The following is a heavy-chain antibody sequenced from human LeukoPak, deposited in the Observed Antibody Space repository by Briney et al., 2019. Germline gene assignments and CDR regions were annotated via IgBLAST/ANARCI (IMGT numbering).Heavy chain of an antibody. J-gene: IGHJ5*02. V-gene: IGHV3-23*01. CDR1: GFTFNSYA. CDR3: AKVGRVTRGYNWFDP. Sequence: GGSLRLSCAASGFTFNSYAMSWVRQAPGKGLEWVSAISGSGGSTYYADSVKGRFTISRDNSKNTLYLQMNSLRAEDTAVYYCAKVGRVTRGYNWFDPWGQGTLVTVSS. D-gene: IGHD4-17*01. CDR2: ISGSGGST.